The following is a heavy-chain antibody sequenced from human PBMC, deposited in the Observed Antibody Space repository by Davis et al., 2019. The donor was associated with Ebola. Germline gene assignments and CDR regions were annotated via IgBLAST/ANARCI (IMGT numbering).Heavy chain of an antibody. J-gene: IGHJ6*04. D-gene: IGHD5-18*01. CDR2: ISSSSSYI. CDR1: GGAFSGYY. V-gene: IGHV3-21*01. CDR3: ARELSRYTYRTPEGYGVDV. Sequence: PSETLSLTCGVYGGAFSGYYWSWIRQPPGKGLEWVSSISSSSSYIYYADSVKGRFTISRDNAKNSLYLQMNSLRAEDTAVYYCARELSRYTYRTPEGYGVDVWGKGTTVTVSS.